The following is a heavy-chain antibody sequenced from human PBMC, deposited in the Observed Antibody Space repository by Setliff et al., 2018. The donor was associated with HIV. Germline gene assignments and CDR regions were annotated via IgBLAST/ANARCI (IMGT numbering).Heavy chain of an antibody. CDR3: ARDRGSYNFWSGLARGDNWFDP. V-gene: IGHV4-59*01. D-gene: IGHD3-3*01. J-gene: IGHJ5*02. CDR1: GASISTYY. Sequence: SETLSLTCTVSGASISTYYWSWIWQPPGKGLEWIGYIFYSGSSNYNPSLKSRVTMSVDTSKNQFSLNLTSVTAADTAVYYCARDRGSYNFWSGLARGDNWFDPWGQGTLVTVSS. CDR2: IFYSGSS.